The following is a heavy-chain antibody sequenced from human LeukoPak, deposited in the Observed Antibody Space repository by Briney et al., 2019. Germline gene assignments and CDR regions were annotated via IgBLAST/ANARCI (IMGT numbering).Heavy chain of an antibody. Sequence: SETLSLTCAVYGGSFSGYYWSWIRQPTGKGLEWIGEINHSGSTNYNPSLKSRVTISVDTSKNQFSLKLSSVTAADTAVYYCARGSIYCSGGSCYLYYFDYWGQGTLVTVSS. CDR1: GGSFSGYY. CDR3: ARGSIYCSGGSCYLYYFDY. CDR2: INHSGST. J-gene: IGHJ4*02. V-gene: IGHV4-34*01. D-gene: IGHD2-15*01.